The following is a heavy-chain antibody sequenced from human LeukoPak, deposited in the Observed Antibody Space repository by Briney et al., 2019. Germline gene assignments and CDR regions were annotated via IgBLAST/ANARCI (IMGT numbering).Heavy chain of an antibody. Sequence: SETLSLTCTVSGGSISSSSYYWGWIRQPPGKGLEWIGSIYYSGSTFYNPSLKSRVTISVDTSKNQFSLKLSSVTAADTAVYYCASKQQLVSWGESYFDYWGQGTLVTVSS. V-gene: IGHV4-39*07. D-gene: IGHD6-13*01. CDR3: ASKQQLVSWGESYFDY. CDR1: GGSISSSSYY. CDR2: IYYSGST. J-gene: IGHJ4*02.